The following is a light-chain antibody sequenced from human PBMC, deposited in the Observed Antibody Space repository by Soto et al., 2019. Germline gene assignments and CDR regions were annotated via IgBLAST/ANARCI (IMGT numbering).Light chain of an antibody. J-gene: IGLJ1*01. CDR1: SSVVGGYNS. CDR3: SSYRTGGSYV. CDR2: DVT. V-gene: IGLV2-14*01. Sequence: QSLVAQPASVSGSPGLSIAISRPGTSSVVGGYNSVSWYQQHPGKAPKLVIYDVTSRPSGVSNRFSGSKSGNTASLTISGLQAEDEGDYYCSSYRTGGSYVFGTGTKVTVL.